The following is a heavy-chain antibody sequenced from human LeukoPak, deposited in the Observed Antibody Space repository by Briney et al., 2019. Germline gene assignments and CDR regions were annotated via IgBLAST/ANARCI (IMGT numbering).Heavy chain of an antibody. D-gene: IGHD3-16*01. CDR1: GGSFSGYY. J-gene: IGHJ4*02. CDR2: INHSGST. Sequence: SETLSLTCAVYGGSFSGYYWSWIRQPPGKGLEWIGEINHSGSTNYNPSLKSRVTISVDTSKNQLPLKLSSVTAADTAVYYCARTRGRIMITFGGVHFDYWGQGTLVTVSS. CDR3: ARTRGRIMITFGGVHFDY. V-gene: IGHV4-34*01.